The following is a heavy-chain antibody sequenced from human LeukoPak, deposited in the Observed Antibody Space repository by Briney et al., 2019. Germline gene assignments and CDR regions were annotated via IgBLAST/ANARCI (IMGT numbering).Heavy chain of an antibody. J-gene: IGHJ4*02. CDR1: GYAFTDYY. Sequence: ASVTFSCKASGYAFTDYYIYWLRQAPGQGLEWMGRINPNSGDTKYAQKFQGRVTITRDTSISTAYMELNRLRSDDTAVYYCAREDFGDFYFDSWGQGTLVTVSS. CDR2: INPNSGDT. CDR3: AREDFGDFYFDS. D-gene: IGHD3-10*01. V-gene: IGHV1-2*06.